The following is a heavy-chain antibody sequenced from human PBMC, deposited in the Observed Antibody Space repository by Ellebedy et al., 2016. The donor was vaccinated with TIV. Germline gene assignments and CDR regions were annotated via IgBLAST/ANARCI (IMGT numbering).Heavy chain of an antibody. Sequence: GSLRLXXTVSGGSISRTTYYWGWIRQPPGKGLEWIGSIYYRGTTYYNPSLESRLIISVDTSKNQFSLNLTSVTAADTAVYYCARQRDLAYDSWGQGILVTVSS. CDR3: ARQRDLAYDS. V-gene: IGHV4-39*01. D-gene: IGHD3-16*01. CDR1: GGSISRTTYY. J-gene: IGHJ5*01. CDR2: IYYRGTT.